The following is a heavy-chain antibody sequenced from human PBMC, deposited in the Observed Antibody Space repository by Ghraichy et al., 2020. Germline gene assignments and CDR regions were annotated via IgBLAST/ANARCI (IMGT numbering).Heavy chain of an antibody. D-gene: IGHD6-6*01. CDR2: IYYSGST. CDR3: ARDLAAPSPNWFDP. V-gene: IGHV4-59*01. J-gene: IGHJ5*02. Sequence: GSLSLTCTVSGGSISSYYWSWIRQPPGKGLEWIGYIYYSGSTNYNSSLKSRVTISVDTSKNQFSLKLSSVTAADTAVYYCARDLAAPSPNWFDPWGQGTLVTV. CDR1: GGSISSYY.